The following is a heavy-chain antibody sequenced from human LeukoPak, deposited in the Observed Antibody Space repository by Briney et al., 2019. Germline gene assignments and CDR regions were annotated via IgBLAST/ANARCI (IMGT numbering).Heavy chain of an antibody. D-gene: IGHD6-13*01. J-gene: IGHJ4*02. V-gene: IGHV3-21*01. Sequence: PGGSLRLSCAASGFTFSSYSMNWVRQAPGKGLEWVSSISSSSSYIYYADSVKGRFTISRDNAKNSLYLQVNSLRAEDTAVYYCARSRIAAADTDYWGQGTLVTVSS. CDR1: GFTFSSYS. CDR3: ARSRIAAADTDY. CDR2: ISSSSSYI.